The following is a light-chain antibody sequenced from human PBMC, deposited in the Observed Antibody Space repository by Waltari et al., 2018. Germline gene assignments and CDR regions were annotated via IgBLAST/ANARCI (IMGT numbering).Light chain of an antibody. J-gene: IGLJ2*01. CDR2: DVS. CDR1: SSDVGGYNY. V-gene: IGLV2-14*03. Sequence: HSALTQPASVSGSPGQSITISCPGTSSDVGGYNYVPWYQQHPGKAPKLMIYDVSNRPSGVSNRFSGSKSGNTASLTISGLQAEDEADYYCSSYISSSTLELFGGGTSLTVL. CDR3: SSYISSSTLEL.